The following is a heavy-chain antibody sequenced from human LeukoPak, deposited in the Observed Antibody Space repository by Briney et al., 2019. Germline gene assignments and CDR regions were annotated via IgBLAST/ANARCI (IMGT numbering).Heavy chain of an antibody. CDR1: GFTFSSYG. D-gene: IGHD3-22*01. Sequence: GGSLRLSCAASGFTFSSYGMSWVRQAPGKGLEWVSAISGSGGSTYYADSVKGRFTISRDNSKNTLYLQMNSLRAEDTAVYYCAKDRGIVVVITLDYWGQGTLVTVSS. J-gene: IGHJ4*02. CDR2: ISGSGGST. V-gene: IGHV3-23*01. CDR3: AKDRGIVVVITLDY.